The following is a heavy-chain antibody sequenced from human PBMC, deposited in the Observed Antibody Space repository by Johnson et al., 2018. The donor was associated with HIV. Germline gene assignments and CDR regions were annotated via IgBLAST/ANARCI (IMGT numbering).Heavy chain of an antibody. CDR2: IWYDGSNK. CDR3: AKDFGYPRPRDAFDI. Sequence: QVQLVESGGGLVQPGGSLRLSCAASGFTVSSNYMSWVRQAPGKGLEWVAVIWYDGSNKYYADSVKGRFTISRDNSKNTLYLQMNSLRAEDTAVYYCAKDFGYPRPRDAFDIWGQGTMVTVSS. J-gene: IGHJ3*02. CDR1: GFTVSSNY. V-gene: IGHV3-33*06. D-gene: IGHD5-12*01.